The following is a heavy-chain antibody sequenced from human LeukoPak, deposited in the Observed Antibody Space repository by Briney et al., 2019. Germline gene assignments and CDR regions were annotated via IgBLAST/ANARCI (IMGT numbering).Heavy chain of an antibody. CDR2: ISASGGNT. CDR3: ANSPKHDY. V-gene: IGHV3-23*01. Sequence: GGSLRLSCAASGXTFSSYAMSWVRQAPGKGLEWVSAISASGGNTYYADSVKGRFTISRDNSKSTLYLQMNSLRAEDTAVYYCANSPKHDYWGQGTLVTVSS. CDR1: GXTFSSYA. J-gene: IGHJ4*02.